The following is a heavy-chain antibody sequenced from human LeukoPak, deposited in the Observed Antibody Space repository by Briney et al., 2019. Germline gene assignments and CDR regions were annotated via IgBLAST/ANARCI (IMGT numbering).Heavy chain of an antibody. J-gene: IGHJ5*02. CDR1: GGSISSSSYY. CDR3: ARGFVGWHIVGRRWFDP. Sequence: SETLSLTCTVSGGSISSSSYYWGWIRQPPGKGLEGFESIYYSGSTYYNPSLKSRVTISVDTPKNQFSLPLSSVPAADTAVYSCARGFVGWHIVGRRWFDPWGQGTLVTVSP. V-gene: IGHV4-39*07. CDR2: IYYSGST. D-gene: IGHD2-21*01.